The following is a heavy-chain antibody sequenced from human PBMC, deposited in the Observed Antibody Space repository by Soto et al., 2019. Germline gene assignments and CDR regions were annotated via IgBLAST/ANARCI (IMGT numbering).Heavy chain of an antibody. CDR2: INRDGSKK. V-gene: IGHV3-7*05. CDR3: ARDVSPGSSSLYLDAFDI. D-gene: IGHD6-13*01. CDR1: GFTLSAYW. Sequence: EVQLEESGGDLVQPGGSLRLSCAASGFTLSAYWMTWVRQARGKGLELVANINRDGSKKSYLDSVRGRFTISRDNVVNACYLQMDSLRADGTALYYCARDVSPGSSSLYLDAFDIWGQGTMVTVSS. J-gene: IGHJ3*02.